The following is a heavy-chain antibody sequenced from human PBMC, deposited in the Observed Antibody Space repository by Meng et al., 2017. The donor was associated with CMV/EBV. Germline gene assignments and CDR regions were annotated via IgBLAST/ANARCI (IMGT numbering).Heavy chain of an antibody. CDR1: GFTFSSYS. V-gene: IGHV3-21*01. CDR3: ARGEYYYESSGTDY. CDR2: ITSSSNYI. J-gene: IGHJ4*02. Sequence: SGFTFSSYSIDWLRQSPGKGLEWVSSITSSSNYIYYADSVEGRFTISRDNAKNALYLQMNSLRAEDTGVYYCARGEYYYESSGTDYWGQGTLVTVSS. D-gene: IGHD3-22*01.